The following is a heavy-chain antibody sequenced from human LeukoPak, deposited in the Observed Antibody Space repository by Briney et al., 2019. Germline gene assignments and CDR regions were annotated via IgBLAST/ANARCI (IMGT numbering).Heavy chain of an antibody. Sequence: SETLSLTCTVSDGSISSDYWTWIRQPAGKGLEWIGRIYTSGSTNYNPSLKSRVTMSVDTSKNQLSLKLSSVTAADTAVYYCARGDNGYCNGGSCYSPRIWGQGTMVTVSS. V-gene: IGHV4-4*07. CDR1: DGSISSDY. J-gene: IGHJ3*02. CDR3: ARGDNGYCNGGSCYSPRI. D-gene: IGHD2-15*01. CDR2: IYTSGST.